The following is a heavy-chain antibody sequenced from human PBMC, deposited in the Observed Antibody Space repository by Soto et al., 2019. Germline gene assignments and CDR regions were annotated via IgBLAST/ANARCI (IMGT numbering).Heavy chain of an antibody. J-gene: IGHJ4*02. CDR2: IYYSGST. Sequence: PSETLSLTCTVSGGSVSSGSYYWSWIRQPPGKGLEWIGYIYYSGSTNYNPSLKSRVTISVDTSKNQFSLKLSSVTAADTAVYYCASRQWLGYDYWGQGTLVTLSS. D-gene: IGHD6-19*01. CDR1: GGSVSSGSYY. V-gene: IGHV4-61*01. CDR3: ASRQWLGYDY.